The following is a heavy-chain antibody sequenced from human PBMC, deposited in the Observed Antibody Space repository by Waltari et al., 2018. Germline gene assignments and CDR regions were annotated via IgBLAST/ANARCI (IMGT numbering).Heavy chain of an antibody. CDR2: SYHSGST. CDR1: GGSISSGGYS. CDR3: ARVSHPGGSYAHAVFDY. D-gene: IGHD1-26*01. Sequence: QLQLQQSGSGLVKPPQTLSLTCAVSGGSISSGGYSWSWIRQPPGKGLEWIGYSYHSGSTYYNPSLKSRVTISVDRSKNQFSLKLSSVTAADTAVYYCARVSHPGGSYAHAVFDYWGQGTLVTVSS. V-gene: IGHV4-30-2*01. J-gene: IGHJ4*02.